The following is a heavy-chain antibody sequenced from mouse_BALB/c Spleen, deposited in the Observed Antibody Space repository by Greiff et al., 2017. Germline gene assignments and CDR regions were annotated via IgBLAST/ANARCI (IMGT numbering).Heavy chain of an antibody. J-gene: IGHJ3*01. CDR1: GFTFTDYY. CDR3: ARDEVGFYYPWFAY. Sequence: EVQRVESGGGLVQPGGSLRLSCATSGFTFTDYYMSWVRQPPGKALEWLGFVRNKANGYTTEYSASVKGRFTISRDNSQSILYLQMNTLRAEDSATYYCARDEVGFYYPWFAYWGQGTLVTVSA. D-gene: IGHD2-1*01. CDR2: VRNKANGYTT. V-gene: IGHV7-3*02.